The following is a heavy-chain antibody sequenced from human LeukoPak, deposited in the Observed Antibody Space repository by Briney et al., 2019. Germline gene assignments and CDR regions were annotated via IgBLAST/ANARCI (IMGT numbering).Heavy chain of an antibody. V-gene: IGHV3-30*04. J-gene: IGHJ3*02. CDR1: GFTFSSYA. D-gene: IGHD4-23*01. Sequence: PGGSLRLSCAASGFTFSSYAMHWVRQAPGKGLEWVAVISYDGSNKYYADSVKGRFTISRDNSKNTLYLQMNSLRAEDTAVYYCARDRVGGNATFDIWGQGIMVTVSS. CDR2: ISYDGSNK. CDR3: ARDRVGGNATFDI.